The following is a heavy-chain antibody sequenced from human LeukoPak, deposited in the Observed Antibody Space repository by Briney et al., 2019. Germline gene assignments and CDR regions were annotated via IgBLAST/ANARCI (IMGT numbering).Heavy chain of an antibody. J-gene: IGHJ4*02. CDR3: TRGPHNNYDY. CDR1: GFTFSDHY. D-gene: IGHD1-1*01. V-gene: IGHV3-72*01. CDR2: TRNKANSYTT. Sequence: GGSLRLSCAASGFTFSDHYIDWVRQPPGKGLEWVGRTRNKANSYTTEYAASVKGRFTISRDDSKNSLYLQMNSLKTEDTAVYYCTRGPHNNYDYWGQGTLVTVSS.